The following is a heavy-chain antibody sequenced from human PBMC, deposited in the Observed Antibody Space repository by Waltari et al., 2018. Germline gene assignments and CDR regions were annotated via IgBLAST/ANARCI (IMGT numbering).Heavy chain of an antibody. V-gene: IGHV3-74*01. Sequence: EVRLVESGGGLVQPGESLRLSCAASGFTFSRFWMHWVRQAPGKGLGWVARIESYGTSERYADSVKGRFTISRDNSKNTLYLQMNSLRAEDTAVYYCARVEAVAGPPDYWGQGTLVTVSS. D-gene: IGHD6-19*01. CDR2: IESYGTSE. CDR1: GFTFSRFW. CDR3: ARVEAVAGPPDY. J-gene: IGHJ4*02.